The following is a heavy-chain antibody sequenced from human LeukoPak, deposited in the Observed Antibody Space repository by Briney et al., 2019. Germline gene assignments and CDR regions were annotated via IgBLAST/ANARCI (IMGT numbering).Heavy chain of an antibody. J-gene: IGHJ4*02. Sequence: GGSLRLSCAASGFTFSDYYMSWIRQAPGKGLEWVAVIWYDGSNKYYADSVKGRLTISRDNSKNTLYLQMNSLRAEDTAVYYCARETPTWGAMNYFDYWGQGTLVTVSS. CDR2: IWYDGSNK. V-gene: IGHV3-33*08. CDR1: GFTFSDYY. CDR3: ARETPTWGAMNYFDY. D-gene: IGHD3-16*01.